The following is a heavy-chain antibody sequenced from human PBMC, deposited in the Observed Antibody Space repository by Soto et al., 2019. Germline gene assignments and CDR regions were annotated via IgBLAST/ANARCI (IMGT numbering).Heavy chain of an antibody. J-gene: IGHJ5*02. D-gene: IGHD6-6*01. CDR1: GYTFTSYG. CDR3: ARSSGSAYWFDP. Sequence: QVQLVQSGAEVKKPGASVKVSCKASGYTFTSYGISWVRQAPGQGLECMGWISAYNSNTNYAQKLQGRVTVSTDTSTSTAYLELRRLRSDDTAVYYCARSSGSAYWFDPWGQGTLVTVSS. V-gene: IGHV1-18*01. CDR2: ISAYNSNT.